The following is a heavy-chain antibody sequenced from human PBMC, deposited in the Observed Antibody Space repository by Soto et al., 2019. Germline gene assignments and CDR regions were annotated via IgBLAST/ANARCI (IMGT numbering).Heavy chain of an antibody. D-gene: IGHD3-9*01. CDR1: GGSISSYY. CDR3: AREAGLDWLVDV. V-gene: IGHV4-59*01. J-gene: IGHJ6*02. Sequence: SETLSLTCTVSGGSISSYYWSWIRQPPGKGLEWTGYIYYSGSTYYNPSLKSRVTISVDTSKNQFSLKLSSVTAADTAVYYCAREAGLDWLVDVWGQGTTVTVSS. CDR2: IYYSGST.